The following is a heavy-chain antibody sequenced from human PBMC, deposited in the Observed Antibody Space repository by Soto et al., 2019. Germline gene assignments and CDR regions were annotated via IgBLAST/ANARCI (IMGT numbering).Heavy chain of an antibody. V-gene: IGHV1-18*01. CDR1: GYTFTSYG. CDR3: ASGRGYSSSWYEGDASPPGNYGMDV. CDR2: ISAYNGNT. J-gene: IGHJ6*02. D-gene: IGHD6-13*01. Sequence: QVQLVQSGAEVKKPGASVKVSCKASGYTFTSYGISWVRQAPGQGLEWMGWISAYNGNTNYAQKLQGRVNMTTDTSTSTAYMELRSLRSDDTAVYSWASGRGYSSSWYEGDASPPGNYGMDVWGQGTTVTVSS.